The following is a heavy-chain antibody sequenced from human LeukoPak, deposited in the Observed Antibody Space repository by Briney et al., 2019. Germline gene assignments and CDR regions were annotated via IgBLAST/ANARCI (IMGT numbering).Heavy chain of an antibody. CDR1: GGSISSYY. J-gene: IGHJ3*02. Sequence: PSETLSLTCTVSGGSISSYYWSWIRQPAGKGLEWIGRVYTSGSTNYNPSLKSRVTMSVDTSKNQFSLKLSSVTAADTAVYYCARDWVRDGYNADAFDIWGQGTMVTVSS. CDR2: VYTSGST. CDR3: ARDWVRDGYNADAFDI. D-gene: IGHD5-24*01. V-gene: IGHV4-4*07.